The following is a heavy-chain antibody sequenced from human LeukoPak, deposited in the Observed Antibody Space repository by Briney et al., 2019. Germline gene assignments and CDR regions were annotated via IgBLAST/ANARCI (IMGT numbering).Heavy chain of an antibody. Sequence: GGSLRLSCAASGFTNAWLSWVRQAPGKGLEWVGHIKSKTDGGTTDYAAPVKGRFTVSRDDLKNTLYLQMNSLKTEDTGVYYCTSEDQGGFDYWGQGTLVTVSS. CDR2: IKSKTDGGTT. J-gene: IGHJ4*02. CDR3: TSEDQGGFDY. CDR1: GFTNAW. D-gene: IGHD1-26*01. V-gene: IGHV3-15*01.